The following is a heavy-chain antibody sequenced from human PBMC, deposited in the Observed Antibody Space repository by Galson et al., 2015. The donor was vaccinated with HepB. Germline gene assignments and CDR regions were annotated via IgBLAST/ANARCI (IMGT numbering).Heavy chain of an antibody. J-gene: IGHJ5*02. D-gene: IGHD1-26*01. Sequence: SLRLSCAASGFSFDDYAMHWVRQAPGKGLEWVSGISWSGVTIGYADSVKGRFAISRDNAKNSRYRQINSLRPEDTAFYYCARDSGVGTASSFDWFDPWGQGTLVTVSS. CDR1: GFSFDDYA. CDR3: ARDSGVGTASSFDWFDP. V-gene: IGHV3-9*01. CDR2: ISWSGVTI.